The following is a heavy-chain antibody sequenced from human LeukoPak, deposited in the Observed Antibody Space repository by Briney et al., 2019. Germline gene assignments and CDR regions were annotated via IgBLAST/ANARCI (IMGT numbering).Heavy chain of an antibody. J-gene: IGHJ4*02. CDR1: GFTFSSYA. CDR2: ITSSGGST. CDR3: ARDYPTLGVVSIFDY. Sequence: GGSLRLSCAGSGFTFSSYAMSWVRQAPGKGLEWVPAITSSGGSTYYAYSVKGRFTISRANSKSTLYLQMNSLRAEDTAVYYCARDYPTLGVVSIFDYWGQGTLVSVSS. D-gene: IGHD3-3*01. V-gene: IGHV3-23*01.